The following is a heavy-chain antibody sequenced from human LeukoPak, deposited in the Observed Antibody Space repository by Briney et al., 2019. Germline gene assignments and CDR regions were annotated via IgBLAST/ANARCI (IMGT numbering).Heavy chain of an antibody. CDR3: AREGGIAAELDY. CDR1: GGSISSGDYY. J-gene: IGHJ4*02. CDR2: IYYSGST. V-gene: IGHV4-30-4*08. Sequence: SQTLSLTCTVSGGSISSGDYYWSWIRQPPGKGLEWIGYIYYSGSTYYNPSLKSRVTISVDTSKNQFSLKLSSVTAADTAVYYCAREGGIAAELDYWGQGTLVTVSS. D-gene: IGHD6-13*01.